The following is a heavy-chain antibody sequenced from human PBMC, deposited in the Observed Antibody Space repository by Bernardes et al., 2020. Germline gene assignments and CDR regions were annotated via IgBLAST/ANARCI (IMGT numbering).Heavy chain of an antibody. CDR1: GGSISSHY. J-gene: IGHJ4*02. Sequence: LSLTCTVSGGSISSHYWAWIRQPPGKGLEWIGYIYYSGSTNYNPSLKSRVTISIETSKNQFSLNLNSVTAADTALYYCARGSGTYGDSWGKGTLVSVSS. CDR3: ARGSGTYGDS. CDR2: IYYSGST. V-gene: IGHV4-59*11. D-gene: IGHD1-26*01.